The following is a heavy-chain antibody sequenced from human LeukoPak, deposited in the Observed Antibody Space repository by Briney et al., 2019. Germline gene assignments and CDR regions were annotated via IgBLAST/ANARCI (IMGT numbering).Heavy chain of an antibody. CDR1: GFTFSSYS. Sequence: GGSLRLSCAASGFTFSSYSMNWVRQAPGKGLEWISYISSGSSTIYYADSVKGRFTISRDNAKNSLYLQMNSLRAEDTAVYYCARDSGAGDYFDYWGQGTLVSVSS. V-gene: IGHV3-48*04. J-gene: IGHJ4*02. CDR2: ISSGSSTI. CDR3: ARDSGAGDYFDY. D-gene: IGHD1-1*01.